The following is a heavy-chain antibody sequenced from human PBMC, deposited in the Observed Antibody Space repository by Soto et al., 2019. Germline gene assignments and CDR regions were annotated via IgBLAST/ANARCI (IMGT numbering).Heavy chain of an antibody. J-gene: IGHJ4*02. CDR1: GYTFTSYY. D-gene: IGHD1-26*01. CDR2: INPSGGST. V-gene: IGHV1-46*01. Sequence: QVQLVQSGAEVKKPGASVKVSCKASGYTFTSYYMHWVRQAPGQGLEWMGIINPSGGSTSYAQKFQGRVTMTRDTPTSTVYMELSSLRSEDTAVYYCARDKGLRWELNYFDYWGQGTLVTVSS. CDR3: ARDKGLRWELNYFDY.